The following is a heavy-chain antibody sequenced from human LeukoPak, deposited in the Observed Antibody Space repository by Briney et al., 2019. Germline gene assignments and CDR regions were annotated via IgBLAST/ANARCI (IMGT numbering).Heavy chain of an antibody. CDR1: GYTFTSYG. D-gene: IGHD5-24*01. J-gene: IGHJ5*02. Sequence: ASVKVSCKASGYTFTSYGISWVRQAPGQGLEWMGWISAYNGNTNYAQKFQGRVTITTDESTSTAYMELSSLRSEDTAVYYCARVEEMATMGSWFDPWGQGTLVTVSS. CDR3: ARVEEMATMGSWFDP. CDR2: ISAYNGNT. V-gene: IGHV1-18*01.